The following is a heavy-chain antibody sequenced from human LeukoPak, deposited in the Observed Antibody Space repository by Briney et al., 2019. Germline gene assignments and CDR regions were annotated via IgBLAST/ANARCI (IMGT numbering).Heavy chain of an antibody. CDR3: ARVTYGSGTYGAFDY. J-gene: IGHJ4*02. CDR2: IYRGGGT. CDR1: GFSVSTNY. D-gene: IGHD3-10*01. Sequence: GGSLRLSCAASGFSVSTNYVSWARQAPGKGLEWVSVIYRGGGTAYADSVKDRFTISRDNSRNTVSLQMNSLRAEDTGVYYCARVTYGSGTYGAFDYWGQGTLVTVSS. V-gene: IGHV3-66*01.